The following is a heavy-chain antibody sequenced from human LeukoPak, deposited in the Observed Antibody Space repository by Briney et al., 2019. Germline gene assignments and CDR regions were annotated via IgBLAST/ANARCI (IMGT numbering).Heavy chain of an antibody. D-gene: IGHD3-10*02. CDR2: IYGGGST. V-gene: IGHV3-66*01. CDR3: AELGITMIGGV. J-gene: IGHJ6*04. Sequence: GGSLRLSCAASGFTVSSNYMSWVRQAPGKGLEWVSVIYGGGSTYYADSVKGRFTISRDNSKNTLYLQMNSLRAEDTAVYYCAELGITMIGGVWGKGTTVTISS. CDR1: GFTVSSNY.